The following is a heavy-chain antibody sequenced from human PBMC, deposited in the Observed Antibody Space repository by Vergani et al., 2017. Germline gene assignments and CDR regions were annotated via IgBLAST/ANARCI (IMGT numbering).Heavy chain of an antibody. J-gene: IGHJ6*02. V-gene: IGHV4-59*12. CDR2: INHSGST. Sequence: QVQLQESGPGLVKPSETLSLTCTVSGGSMSSYYWSWIRQPPGKGLEWIGEINHSGSTNYNPSLKSRVTISVDTSKNQFSLKLSSVTAADTAVYYCARGRRKGRFLEWTTPYYYYGMDVWGQGTTVTVSS. CDR3: ARGRRKGRFLEWTTPYYYYGMDV. CDR1: GGSMSSYY. D-gene: IGHD3-3*01.